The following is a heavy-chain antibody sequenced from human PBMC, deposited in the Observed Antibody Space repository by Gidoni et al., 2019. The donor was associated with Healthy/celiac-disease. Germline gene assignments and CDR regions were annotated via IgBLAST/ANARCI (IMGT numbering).Heavy chain of an antibody. Sequence: QVQLQESGPGLVKPSETLSLPFTVSGGSISRYYWRWIRQPAGKGLEWIGRIYTSGSTNYNPSLKSRGNMSVDTSKNQFALKLSAVTAADTAVYYCARDLPLNGAGSYYAWTNWFDPWGQGTLVTVSS. CDR2: IYTSGST. CDR1: GGSISRYY. D-gene: IGHD3-10*01. V-gene: IGHV4-4*07. CDR3: ARDLPLNGAGSYYAWTNWFDP. J-gene: IGHJ5*02.